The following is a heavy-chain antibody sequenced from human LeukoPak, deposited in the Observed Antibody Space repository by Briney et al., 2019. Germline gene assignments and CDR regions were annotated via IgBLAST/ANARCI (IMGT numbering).Heavy chain of an antibody. V-gene: IGHV3-21*04. D-gene: IGHD2-15*01. CDR2: IKSDSSHI. J-gene: IGHJ4*02. CDR1: GFIFSAYS. Sequence: GGSLRLSCAASGFIFSAYSVNWVRQAPGKGLEWVSSIKSDSSHISYANSVRGRFTISRDNAKNTLFLQMNSLRAEDRAVYYCARDSRDCRGGSCYPDYWGQGTLVTVSS. CDR3: ARDSRDCRGGSCYPDY.